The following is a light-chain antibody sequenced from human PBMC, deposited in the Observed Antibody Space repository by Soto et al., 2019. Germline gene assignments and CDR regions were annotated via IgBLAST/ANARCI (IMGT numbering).Light chain of an antibody. V-gene: IGLV2-14*03. CDR2: NVS. J-gene: IGLJ2*01. CDR3: SSSYTITSTVL. CDR1: SSDVGGSDY. Sequence: QSVLTQPASVSGSPGQSITISCTGTSSDVGGSDYVSWYQQHPGKAPKIMIYNVSNRPSGVSDRFSVSKSGNTASLTISGLQAEGEADYYCSSSYTITSTVLFGGGTKLTVL.